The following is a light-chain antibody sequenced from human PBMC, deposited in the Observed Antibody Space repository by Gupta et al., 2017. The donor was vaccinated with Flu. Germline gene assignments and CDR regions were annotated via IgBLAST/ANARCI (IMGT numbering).Light chain of an antibody. V-gene: IGKV1-9*01. CDR1: QGINHY. Sequence: DLQLTPSPSFLSASVGDRVTLPCRASQGINHYLAWYQQKPGKAPQLLIYAASILQSGVPLRFGGRGSGTEFTLTISSLQPEDFATYYGKQHNSYHSTFGQGTKVEIK. CDR3: KQHNSYHST. J-gene: IGKJ1*01. CDR2: AAS.